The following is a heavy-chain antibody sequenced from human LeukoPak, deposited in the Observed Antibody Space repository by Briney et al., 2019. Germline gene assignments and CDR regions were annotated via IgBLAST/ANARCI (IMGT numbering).Heavy chain of an antibody. J-gene: IGHJ4*02. V-gene: IGHV4-4*02. CDR1: GGSISSSNW. CDR3: ARSKWIAAAGGRLYCFDY. CDR2: IYHSGST. Sequence: SETLSLTCAVSGGSISSSNWWSWVRQPPGEGLEWIGEIYHSGSTNYNPSLKSRVTISVDKSKNQFSLKLSSVTAADTAVYYCARSKWIAAAGGRLYCFDYWGQGTLVTVSS. D-gene: IGHD6-13*01.